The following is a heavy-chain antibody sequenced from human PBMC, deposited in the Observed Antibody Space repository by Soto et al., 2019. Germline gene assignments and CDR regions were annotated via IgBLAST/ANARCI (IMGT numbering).Heavy chain of an antibody. J-gene: IGHJ3*02. V-gene: IGHV4-31*03. CDR2: IYNNGTT. Sequence: QVQLQESGPGLVKPSQTLSLTCTVSGASITSVAYFWTWIRQHPGEGLEWIGNIYNNGTTSYNPSLKSRVTISLDTSKNQFSLRLSSVTAADTAVYYCAREPLIWGQGTVVTVSS. CDR3: AREPLI. CDR1: GASITSVAYF.